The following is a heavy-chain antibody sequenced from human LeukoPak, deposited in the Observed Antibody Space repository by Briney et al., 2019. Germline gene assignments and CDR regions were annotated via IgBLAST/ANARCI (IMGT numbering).Heavy chain of an antibody. CDR2: ISAYNGNT. V-gene: IGHV1-18*01. Sequence: ASVKVSCKASGGTFSSYAISWVRQAPGQGLEWMGWISAYNGNTNYAQKLQGRVTMTTDTSTSTAYMELRSLRSDDTAVYYCARGVLLWFGESTLDYWGQGTLVTVSS. CDR3: ARGVLLWFGESTLDY. J-gene: IGHJ4*02. D-gene: IGHD3-10*01. CDR1: GGTFSSYA.